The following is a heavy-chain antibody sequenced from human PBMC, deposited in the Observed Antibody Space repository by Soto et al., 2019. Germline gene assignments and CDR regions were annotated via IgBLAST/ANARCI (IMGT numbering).Heavy chain of an antibody. CDR1: GFTFSSYA. J-gene: IGHJ5*02. CDR3: AKDRNWNYAWFDP. D-gene: IGHD1-7*01. Sequence: HPGGSLRLSCAASGFTFSSYAMSWVRQAPGKGLEWVSVISGSGGSSYYADSVKGRFTISRDNSKNTLYLQMNSLRAEDTAVYYCAKDRNWNYAWFDPWGQGTLVTVSS. CDR2: ISGSGGSS. V-gene: IGHV3-23*01.